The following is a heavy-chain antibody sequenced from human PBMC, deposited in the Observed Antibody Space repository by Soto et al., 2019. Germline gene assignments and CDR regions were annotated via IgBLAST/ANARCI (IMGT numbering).Heavy chain of an antibody. CDR3: VREGTSCGGEWCLRYFDL. Sequence: QVQLQESGPGLVKASETLSLTCTVSGDSVNNYYWSWVRQAPGKGLEWIAYVYHSGSANHSSSLKSRVTISIDTARNQFFLKLKSVTAADTAVYYCVREGTSCGGEWCLRYFDLWGRGTLVTVSS. V-gene: IGHV4-59*02. CDR1: GDSVNNYY. J-gene: IGHJ2*01. D-gene: IGHD2-21*01. CDR2: VYHSGSA.